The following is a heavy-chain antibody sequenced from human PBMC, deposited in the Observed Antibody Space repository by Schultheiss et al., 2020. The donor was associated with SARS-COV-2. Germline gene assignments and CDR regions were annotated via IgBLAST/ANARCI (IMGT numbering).Heavy chain of an antibody. V-gene: IGHV4-59*12. J-gene: IGHJ4*02. Sequence: SETLSLTCSVSGGSISSYYWSWIRQPPGKGLEWIGYIYYSGSTNYNPSLKSRVTISVDTSKNQFSLKLSSVTAEDTAVYYCARATAVAGTEFGGFDYWGQGTLVTVSS. CDR2: IYYSGST. D-gene: IGHD6-19*01. CDR1: GGSISSYY. CDR3: ARATAVAGTEFGGFDY.